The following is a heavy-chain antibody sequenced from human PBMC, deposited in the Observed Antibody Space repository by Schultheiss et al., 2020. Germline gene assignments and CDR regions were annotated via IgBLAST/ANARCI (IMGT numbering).Heavy chain of an antibody. CDR1: GGSFSGYY. Sequence: SETLSLTCAGYGGSFSGYYWSWIRQPPGKGLEWIGEINHSGSTNYNPSLKSRVTISVDTSKNQFSLKLSSVTAADTAVYYCARTSGVARDDAFDIWGQGTMVTVSS. D-gene: IGHD3-3*01. V-gene: IGHV4-34*01. CDR2: INHSGST. J-gene: IGHJ3*02. CDR3: ARTSGVARDDAFDI.